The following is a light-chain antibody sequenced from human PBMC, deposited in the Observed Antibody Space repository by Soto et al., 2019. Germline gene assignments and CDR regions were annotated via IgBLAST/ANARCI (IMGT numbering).Light chain of an antibody. CDR1: QIVSNN. CDR2: GAS. CDR3: QQYNKWPQT. Sequence: EFVVTQSPGTLSLSPGARATLSCRASQIVSNNYLAWYQQKPGQAPRLLIYGASSRATGIPARFSGSGSGTEFTLTITSLQSEDFAVYYCQQYNKWPQTFGQGTKVDIK. V-gene: IGKV3D-15*01. J-gene: IGKJ1*01.